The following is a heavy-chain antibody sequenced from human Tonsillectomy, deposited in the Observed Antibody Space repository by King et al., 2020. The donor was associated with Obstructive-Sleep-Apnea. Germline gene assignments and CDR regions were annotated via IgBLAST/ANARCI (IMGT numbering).Heavy chain of an antibody. CDR3: ARGYSGYDFWGYYFDY. D-gene: IGHD5-12*01. CDR2: ISYDGSSQ. CDR1: GFTFSSYA. Sequence: VQLVESGGGVVQPGRSLRLSCAASGFTFSSYAMHWVRQAPGTGLEWVGIISYDGSSQHYADSVRGRFTISRDNSKNTLYLEMNSLSAEDTALYYCARGYSGYDFWGYYFDYWGQGTQVTVSS. V-gene: IGHV3-30*04. J-gene: IGHJ4*02.